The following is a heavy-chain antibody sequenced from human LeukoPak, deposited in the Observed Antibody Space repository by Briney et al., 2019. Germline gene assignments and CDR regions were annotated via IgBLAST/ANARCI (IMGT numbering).Heavy chain of an antibody. CDR2: ISYDGSNK. V-gene: IGHV3-30*03. D-gene: IGHD4-11*01. CDR1: GFTFSTYG. Sequence: GGSLRLSCAASGFTFSTYGVHWVRQAPGKGLEWVAVISYDGSNKYYADSVKGRFTISRDNSKNTLYLQMNSLRAEDTAVYYCARHGGTRITLIQVYYFDYWGQGTLVTVSS. J-gene: IGHJ4*02. CDR3: ARHGGTRITLIQVYYFDY.